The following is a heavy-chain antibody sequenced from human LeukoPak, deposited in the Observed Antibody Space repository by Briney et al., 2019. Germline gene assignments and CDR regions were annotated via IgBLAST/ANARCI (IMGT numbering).Heavy chain of an antibody. CDR2: INPNSGGT. D-gene: IGHD6-13*01. V-gene: IGHV1-2*02. CDR1: GYTFTGYY. Sequence: ASVKVSCKASGYTFTGYYMHWVRQAPGQGLKWMGWINPNSGGTNYAQKFQGRVTMTRDTSISTAYMELSSLRSEDTAVYYSARNRGSSSWLPNWFDPWGQGTLVTVSS. J-gene: IGHJ5*02. CDR3: ARNRGSSSWLPNWFDP.